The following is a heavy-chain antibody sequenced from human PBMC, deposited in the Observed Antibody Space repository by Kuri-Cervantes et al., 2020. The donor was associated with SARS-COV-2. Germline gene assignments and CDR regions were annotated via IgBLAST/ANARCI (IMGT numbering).Heavy chain of an antibody. D-gene: IGHD4-23*01. Sequence: GGSLRLSCAASGFTFSNAWMSWVRQAPGKGLEWVGRIKSKTDGGTTDYAAPVKGRFTISRDDSKNTLYLQMNSLKTEDTAVYYCTNFRTTVVKATFDYWGQGTLVTVSS. CDR1: GFTFSNAW. J-gene: IGHJ4*02. V-gene: IGHV3-15*01. CDR3: TNFRTTVVKATFDY. CDR2: IKSKTDGGTT.